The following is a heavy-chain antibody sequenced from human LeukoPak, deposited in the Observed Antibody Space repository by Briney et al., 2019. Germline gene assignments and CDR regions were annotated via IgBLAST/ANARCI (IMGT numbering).Heavy chain of an antibody. CDR1: GFTFSSYG. CDR2: ISGSGGST. V-gene: IGHV3-23*01. CDR3: AKTGWLVPLYYFDY. Sequence: GGTLRLSCAASGFTFSSYGMSWVRQAPGKGLEWVSAISGSGGSTYYADSVKGRFTISRDNSKNTPYLQMNSLRAEDTAVYYCAKTGWLVPLYYFDYWGQGTLVTVSS. D-gene: IGHD6-19*01. J-gene: IGHJ4*02.